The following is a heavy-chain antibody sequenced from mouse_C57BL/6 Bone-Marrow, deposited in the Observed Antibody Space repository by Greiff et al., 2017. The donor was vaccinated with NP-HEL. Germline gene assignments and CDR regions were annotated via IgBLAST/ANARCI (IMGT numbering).Heavy chain of an antibody. CDR3: ARCSLWVFYDVGDYAMDY. Sequence: QVQLQQPGAELVKPGASVKMSCKASGYTFTSYWITWVKQRPGQGLEWIGDIYPGSGSTNYNEKFKSKATLTVDTSSSTAYMQLSSLTSEDSAVYYCARCSLWVFYDVGDYAMDYWGQGTSVTVSS. D-gene: IGHD2-12*01. V-gene: IGHV1-55*01. CDR2: IYPGSGST. J-gene: IGHJ4*01. CDR1: GYTFTSYW.